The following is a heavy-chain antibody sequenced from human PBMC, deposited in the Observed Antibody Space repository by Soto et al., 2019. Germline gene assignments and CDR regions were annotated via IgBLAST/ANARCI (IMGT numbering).Heavy chain of an antibody. V-gene: IGHV3-23*01. J-gene: IGHJ4*02. Sequence: EVQLLESGGGLVQPGGSLRLSCAASGFTFSSYAMGWVRQAPGTGLESVSVIDGRGGDISFVDSVKGRFTISRDNPKNTLYLQMDSLRAEDTARYYCVKETVAAAYVETYPFDVWGQGTMVTVSS. CDR3: VKETVAAAYVETYPFDV. D-gene: IGHD2-15*01. CDR1: GFTFSSYA. CDR2: IDGRGGDI.